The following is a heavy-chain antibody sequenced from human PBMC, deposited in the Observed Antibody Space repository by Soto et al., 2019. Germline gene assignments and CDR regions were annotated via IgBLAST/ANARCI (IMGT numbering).Heavy chain of an antibody. Sequence: SETLSLTCAVYGGSFSGYYWSWIRQPPGKGLEWIGEINHSGSTNYNPSLKSRVTISVDTSKNQFSLKLSSVTAADTAVYYCARAISGWYRGTHMDVWGPGTTVTV. V-gene: IGHV4-34*01. CDR1: GGSFSGYY. CDR3: ARAISGWYRGTHMDV. J-gene: IGHJ6*02. CDR2: INHSGST. D-gene: IGHD6-19*01.